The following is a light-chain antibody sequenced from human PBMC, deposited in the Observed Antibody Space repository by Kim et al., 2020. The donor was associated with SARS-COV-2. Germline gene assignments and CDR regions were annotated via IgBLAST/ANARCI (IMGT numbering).Light chain of an antibody. CDR3: QTWGTGIWV. Sequence: QPVLTQSPSASASLGASVKLTCTLSSGHSSYAIAWHQQQPEKGPRYLMKLNSDGSHSKGDGIPDRFSGSSSGAERYLTISSLQSEDEADYYCQTWGTGIWVVGGGTQLAVL. V-gene: IGLV4-69*01. CDR1: SGHSSYA. CDR2: LNSDGSH. J-gene: IGLJ3*02.